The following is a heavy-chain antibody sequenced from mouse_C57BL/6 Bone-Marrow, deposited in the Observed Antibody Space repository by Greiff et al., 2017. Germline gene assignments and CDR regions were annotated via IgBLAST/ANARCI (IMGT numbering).Heavy chain of an antibody. Sequence: VQLQQSGAELVRPGTSVKMSCKASGYTFTNYWIGWAKQRPGHGLEWIGDIYPGGGYTNYNEKFKGKATLTADKSSSTAYLQFSSLTSEDSAIYYCAGLRRRYYYAMDYWGQGTSVTVSS. CDR1: GYTFTNYW. CDR2: IYPGGGYT. D-gene: IGHD2-12*01. J-gene: IGHJ4*01. CDR3: AGLRRRYYYAMDY. V-gene: IGHV1-63*01.